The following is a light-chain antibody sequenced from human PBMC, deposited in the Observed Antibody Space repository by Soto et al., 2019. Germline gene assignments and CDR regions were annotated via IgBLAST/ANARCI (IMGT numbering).Light chain of an antibody. CDR2: KAS. CDR3: QQYNTYGYT. CDR1: QSISTW. V-gene: IGKV1-5*03. J-gene: IGKJ2*01. Sequence: DIQMTQSPSTLSAFVGDRVTITCRASQSISTWLAWYQQKPGKAPKLLIYKASSLETGVPSRFSGTGSGTDFTLTISSLQPDDFASYYCQQYNTYGYTFGQGTKLEIK.